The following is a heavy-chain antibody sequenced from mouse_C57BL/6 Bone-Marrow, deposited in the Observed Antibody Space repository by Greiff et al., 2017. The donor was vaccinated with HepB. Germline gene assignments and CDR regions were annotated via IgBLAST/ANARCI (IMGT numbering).Heavy chain of an antibody. V-gene: IGHV1-54*01. CDR2: INPGSGGT. J-gene: IGHJ2*01. D-gene: IGHD3-3*01. CDR1: GYAFTNYL. CDR3: ARLRWDNY. Sequence: VQLQQSGAELVRPGPSVKVSCKASGYAFTNYLIEWVKQRPGQGLEWIGVINPGSGGTNYNEKFKGKATLTADKSSSTAYMQLSSLTSEDSAVYFCARLRWDNYWGQGTTLTVSS.